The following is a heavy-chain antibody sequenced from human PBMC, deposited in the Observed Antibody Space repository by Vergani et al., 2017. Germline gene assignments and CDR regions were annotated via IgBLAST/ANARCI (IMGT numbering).Heavy chain of an antibody. Sequence: EVQLLQSGGGVIQPGGSVRLSCAASGFTFSACPMTWVRQAPGKGLEWVSAISARYPTTYYADSVKGRFTISRDNSKNMLYLQMNSLTTEDTAMYYCSKGGPNLGSGGRYFCFHYWGQGTRVTVSS. CDR2: ISARYPTT. D-gene: IGHD3-10*01. CDR3: SKGGPNLGSGGRYFCFHY. CDR1: GFTFSACP. J-gene: IGHJ4*02. V-gene: IGHV3-23*01.